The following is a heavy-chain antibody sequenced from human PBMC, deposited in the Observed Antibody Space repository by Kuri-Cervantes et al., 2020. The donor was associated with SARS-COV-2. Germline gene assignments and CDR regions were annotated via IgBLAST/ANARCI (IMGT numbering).Heavy chain of an antibody. V-gene: IGHV3-11*04. CDR3: ARDWGVEMATKYYFDY. CDR1: GFTFSDYY. CDR2: ISSSGSTI. D-gene: IGHD5-24*01. J-gene: IGHJ4*02. Sequence: GGSLRLSCAASGFTFSDYYMSWIRQAPGKGLEWVSYISSSGSTIYYADSVKGRFTISRDNAKNSLYLQMNSLRAEDTAVYYCARDWGVEMATKYYFDYWGQGTLVTVSS.